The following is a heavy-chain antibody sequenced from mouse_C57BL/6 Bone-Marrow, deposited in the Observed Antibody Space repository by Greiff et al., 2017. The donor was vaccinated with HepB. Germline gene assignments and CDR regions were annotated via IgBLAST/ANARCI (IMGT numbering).Heavy chain of an antibody. CDR2: IYPRSGNT. CDR1: GYTFTSYG. Sequence: VKVVESGAELAGPGASVKLSCKASGYTFTSYGISWVKQRTGQGLEWIGEIYPRSGNTYYNEKFKGKATLTADKSSSTAYMELRSLTSEDSAVYFCADSKSYWYFDVWGTGTTVTVSS. CDR3: ADSKSYWYFDV. V-gene: IGHV1-81*01. J-gene: IGHJ1*03. D-gene: IGHD2-5*01.